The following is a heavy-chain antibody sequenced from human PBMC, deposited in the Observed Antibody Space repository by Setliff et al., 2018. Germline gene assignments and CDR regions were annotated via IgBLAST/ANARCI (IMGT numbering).Heavy chain of an antibody. CDR1: GGSISDSHYY. Sequence: SETLSLTCTVSGGSISDSHYYWGWFRQPPGMRPEWIGTVYYSGSIYYNPSLKSRVTLFVDTSKDQFSLRLTSMTAADTAVYYCARVSSYGSGSYYYYYYGMDVWGQGTTVTVSS. CDR2: VYYSGSI. D-gene: IGHD3-10*01. J-gene: IGHJ6*02. V-gene: IGHV4-39*01. CDR3: ARVSSYGSGSYYYYYYGMDV.